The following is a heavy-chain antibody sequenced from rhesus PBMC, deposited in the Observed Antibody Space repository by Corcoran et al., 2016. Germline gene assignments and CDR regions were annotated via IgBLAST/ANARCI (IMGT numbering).Heavy chain of an antibody. CDR1: GGSFRSYW. J-gene: IGHJ5-1*01. CDR2: INGYSGST. CDR3: TSPVRYRFDV. Sequence: QVQLQESGPGLVKPSETLSLTCAVFGGSFRSYWWNWIRLPPGKGLEWIGEINGYSGSTNYNPSLQSRVTISMDVSKNQFSLRLTSVTAADTAVYYCTSPVRYRFDVWGPGVLVSVSS. V-gene: IGHV4-80*01. D-gene: IGHD3-9*01.